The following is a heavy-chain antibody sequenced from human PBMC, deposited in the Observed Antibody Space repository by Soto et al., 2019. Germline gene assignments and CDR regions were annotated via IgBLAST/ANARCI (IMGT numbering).Heavy chain of an antibody. CDR3: AFSRRWGDYAQLDD. CDR1: GGTFISHS. CDR2: NIPMFGST. V-gene: IGHV1-69*12. D-gene: IGHD4-17*01. J-gene: IGHJ4*01. Sequence: QVQLVQSGAEVKEPGSSIKVSCKASGGTFISHSISWVRQAPGQGLEWMGGNIPMFGSTDYAQNFQGRITLTADEATTTAYMELSSLRSDDTAVYYCAFSRRWGDYAQLDDWGHGTLVTVSS.